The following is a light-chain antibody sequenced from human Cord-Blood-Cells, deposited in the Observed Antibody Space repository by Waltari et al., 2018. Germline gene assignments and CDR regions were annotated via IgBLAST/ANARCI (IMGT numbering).Light chain of an antibody. V-gene: IGKV1-5*03. J-gene: IGKJ1*01. CDR2: KAS. CDR1: QSISSW. CDR3: QQYNSYPWT. Sequence: DIQMTQSPSTLSASVGDRITITCRASQSISSWLAWYQQKPGKAPKLLIYKASSLESGVPSRFSGSGSGTEFPLTISSLQPDEFATYYCQQYNSYPWTFGQGTKVEIK.